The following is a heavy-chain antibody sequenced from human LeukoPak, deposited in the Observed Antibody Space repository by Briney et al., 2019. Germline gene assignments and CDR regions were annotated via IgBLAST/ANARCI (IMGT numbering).Heavy chain of an antibody. Sequence: ASVKVSCKTSGYIFTNHKMHWVRQAPGQGLEWMGIIKPSGGSTSYAQMFQGRVTMTRDTSTDTFYLELSSLRSDDTAVYYCARDSNSWSSDFWGQGTLVTVSS. CDR2: IKPSGGST. CDR3: ARDSNSWSSDF. J-gene: IGHJ4*02. V-gene: IGHV1-46*01. D-gene: IGHD6-13*01. CDR1: GYIFTNHK.